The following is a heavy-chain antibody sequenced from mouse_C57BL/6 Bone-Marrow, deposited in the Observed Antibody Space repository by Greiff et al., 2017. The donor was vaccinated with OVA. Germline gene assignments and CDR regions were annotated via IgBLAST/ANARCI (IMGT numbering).Heavy chain of an antibody. Sequence: EVKLVESGGGLVKPGGSLKLSCAASGFTFSDYGMHWVRQAPEKGLEWVAYISSGSSTIYYADTVKGRFTISRDNAKNTLFLQMTSLRSEDTAMYYCARHYFDYWGQGTTLTVSS. CDR3: ARHYFDY. J-gene: IGHJ2*01. CDR1: GFTFSDYG. CDR2: ISSGSSTI. V-gene: IGHV5-17*01.